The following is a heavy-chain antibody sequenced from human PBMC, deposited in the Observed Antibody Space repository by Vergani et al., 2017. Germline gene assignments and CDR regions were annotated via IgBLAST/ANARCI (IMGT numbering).Heavy chain of an antibody. CDR1: GFTFSSYS. CDR3: ARGMVYASSTNWFDP. D-gene: IGHD2-8*01. Sequence: VQLVESGGGVVQPGRSLRLSCAASGFTFSSYSMNWVRQAPGKGLEWVSSISSSSSYIYYADSVKGRFTISRDNAKNSLYLQMNSLRAEDTAVYYCARGMVYASSTNWFDPWGQGTLVTVSS. J-gene: IGHJ5*02. V-gene: IGHV3-21*01. CDR2: ISSSSSYI.